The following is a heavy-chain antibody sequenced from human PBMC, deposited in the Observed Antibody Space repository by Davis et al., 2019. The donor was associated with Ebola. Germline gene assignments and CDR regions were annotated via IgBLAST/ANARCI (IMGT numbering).Heavy chain of an antibody. CDR2: INPNDGRT. D-gene: IGHD2-15*01. J-gene: IGHJ6*04. Sequence: ASVKVSCKASGYTFTNYYMHWVRQAPGQGLEWMGMINPNDGRTIYAQKFQGRVTMTRDTSTSTVYMELSSLRSEDTAVYYCAREEIVVVVAATKDYYYYGMDVWGKGTTVTVSS. CDR1: GYTFTNYY. CDR3: AREEIVVVVAATKDYYYYGMDV. V-gene: IGHV1-46*01.